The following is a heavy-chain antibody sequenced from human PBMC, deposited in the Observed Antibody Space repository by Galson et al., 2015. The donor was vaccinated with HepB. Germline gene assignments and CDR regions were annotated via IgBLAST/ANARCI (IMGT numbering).Heavy chain of an antibody. CDR3: ARDTYYYDSSGYYGGFDY. CDR1: GFTFSSYW. D-gene: IGHD3-22*01. J-gene: IGHJ4*02. CDR2: IKQDGSEK. Sequence: SLRLSCAASGFTFSSYWMSWVRQAPGKGLEWVANIKQDGSEKYYVDSVKGRFTISRDNAKNSLYLQMNSLRAEDTAVYYCARDTYYYDSSGYYGGFDYWGQGTLVTVSS. V-gene: IGHV3-7*03.